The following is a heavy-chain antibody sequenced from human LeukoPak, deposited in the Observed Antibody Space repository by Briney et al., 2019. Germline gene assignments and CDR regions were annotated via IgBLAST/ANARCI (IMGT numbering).Heavy chain of an antibody. D-gene: IGHD6-19*01. Sequence: ASVKVSCKASGYTFTGYYMHWVRQAPGQGLEWMGWINPNSGGTNYAQKFQGRVTITRNTSISTAYMELSSLRSEDTAVYYCARVGYSSGFDYWGQGTLVTVSS. CDR3: ARVGYSSGFDY. CDR2: INPNSGGT. V-gene: IGHV1-2*02. J-gene: IGHJ4*02. CDR1: GYTFTGYY.